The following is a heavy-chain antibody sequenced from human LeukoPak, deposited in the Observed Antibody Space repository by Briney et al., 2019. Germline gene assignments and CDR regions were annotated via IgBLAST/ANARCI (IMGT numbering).Heavy chain of an antibody. D-gene: IGHD6-19*01. CDR2: INPNSGGT. V-gene: IGHV1-2*02. CDR1: GYTFTGYY. J-gene: IGHJ4*02. CDR3: AILPTAVAPPGGDH. Sequence: ASVKVSCKASGYTFTGYYMHWVRQAPGQGLEWMGWINPNSGGTNYAQKFQGRVTMTRDTSISTAYMELSRLRSDDTAVYYCAILPTAVAPPGGDHWGQGTLVTVSS.